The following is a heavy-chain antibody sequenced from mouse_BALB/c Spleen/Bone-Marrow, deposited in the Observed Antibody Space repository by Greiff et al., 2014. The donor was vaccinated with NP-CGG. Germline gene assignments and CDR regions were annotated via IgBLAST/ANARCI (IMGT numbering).Heavy chain of an antibody. V-gene: IGHV5-6-5*01. CDR2: ISTGGST. Sequence: DVMLVESGGDLVKPGGSLKLSCAAPGFTFSNYALSWVRQTPEKRLEWVPSISTGGSTYYLDSVKGRFTISRDSARNILYLQMSSLRSEDTAMYYCARNYYGSFAYWGQGTLVTVSA. CDR1: GFTFSNYA. CDR3: ARNYYGSFAY. D-gene: IGHD1-1*01. J-gene: IGHJ3*01.